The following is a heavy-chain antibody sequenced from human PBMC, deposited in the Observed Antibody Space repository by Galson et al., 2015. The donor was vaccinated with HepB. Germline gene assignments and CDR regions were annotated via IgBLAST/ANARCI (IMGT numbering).Heavy chain of an antibody. CDR2: ISAYNGNT. V-gene: IGHV1-18*01. CDR1: GYTFTSYA. Sequence: SVKVSCKASGYTFTSYAMHWVRQAPGQRLEWMGWISAYNGNTNYAQKLRGRVTMTTDTSTSTAYMELRSLRSDDTAVYYCATTTSSGWCGFGYWGQGTLVTVSS. D-gene: IGHD6-19*01. CDR3: ATTTSSGWCGFGY. J-gene: IGHJ4*02.